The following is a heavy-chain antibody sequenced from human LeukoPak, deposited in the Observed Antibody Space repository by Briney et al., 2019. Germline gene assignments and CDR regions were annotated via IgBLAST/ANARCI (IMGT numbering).Heavy chain of an antibody. J-gene: IGHJ4*02. D-gene: IGHD3-22*01. Sequence: SETLSLTCTVSGGSISSSSYYWGWIRQPPGKGLEWIRSIYYSGSTYYNPSLKSRVTISVDTSKNQFSLKLSSVTAADTAVYYCARVPEYYYDSSGYWDYWGQGTLVTVSS. CDR2: IYYSGST. CDR3: ARVPEYYYDSSGYWDY. CDR1: GGSISSSSYY. V-gene: IGHV4-39*07.